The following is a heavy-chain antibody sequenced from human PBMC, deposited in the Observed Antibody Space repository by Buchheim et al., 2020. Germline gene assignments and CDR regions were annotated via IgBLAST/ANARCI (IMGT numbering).Heavy chain of an antibody. CDR2: IWYDGSNK. CDR1: GFTFSSYG. CDR3: ARESGRSYYYGMDV. J-gene: IGHJ6*02. Sequence: QVQLVESGGGVVQPGRSLRLSCAASGFTFSSYGMHWVRQAPGKGLEWVAVIWYDGSNKYYADSVKGRFTISRDNSKNTLYLKMNSLRAEDAAVYYCARESGRSYYYGMDVWGQGTT. V-gene: IGHV3-33*01. D-gene: IGHD3-10*01.